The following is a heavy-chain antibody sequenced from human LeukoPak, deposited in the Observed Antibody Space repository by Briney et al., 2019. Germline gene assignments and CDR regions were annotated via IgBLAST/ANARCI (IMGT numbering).Heavy chain of an antibody. V-gene: IGHV4-59*01. CDR3: ARSVVVGYSDY. D-gene: IGHD2-15*01. CDR1: GGSISGYY. J-gene: IGHJ4*02. Sequence: PSGTLSLTCTVSGGSISGYYWTWLRQPPGKGLEWIGYIYYSGSTDYNPSLRSRAPISVDTSKNQFSLQLSAVTAADTAVYYCARSVVVGYSDYWGQGTLVTVSA. CDR2: IYYSGST.